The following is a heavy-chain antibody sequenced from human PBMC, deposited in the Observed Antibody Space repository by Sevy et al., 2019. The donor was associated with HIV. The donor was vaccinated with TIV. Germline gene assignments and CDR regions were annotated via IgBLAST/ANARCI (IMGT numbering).Heavy chain of an antibody. Sequence: SETLSLTCSVSGGSISSYYCSWIRQSPGKGLEWIGYVNYSGNTNYNPSLKSRVTISIDTSKNQFSLKLRSVTAADTAVYYCARDPIAVAPYFDNWGKGTLVTVSS. CDR1: GGSISSYY. CDR2: VNYSGNT. CDR3: ARDPIAVAPYFDN. D-gene: IGHD6-19*01. V-gene: IGHV4-59*01. J-gene: IGHJ4*02.